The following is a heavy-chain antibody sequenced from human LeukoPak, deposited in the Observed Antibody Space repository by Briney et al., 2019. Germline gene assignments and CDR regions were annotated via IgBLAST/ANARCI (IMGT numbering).Heavy chain of an antibody. CDR1: GFTFSSYA. J-gene: IGHJ4*02. Sequence: QTGGSLRLSCAASGFTFSSYAMSWVRQAPGKGLEWVSAISGSGGSTYYADSVKGRFPISRDNSKNTLYLQMNSLRAEDTAVYYCAKDGDGEQWLLMAYWGQGTLVTVSS. CDR2: ISGSGGST. CDR3: AKDGDGEQWLLMAY. D-gene: IGHD6-19*01. V-gene: IGHV3-23*01.